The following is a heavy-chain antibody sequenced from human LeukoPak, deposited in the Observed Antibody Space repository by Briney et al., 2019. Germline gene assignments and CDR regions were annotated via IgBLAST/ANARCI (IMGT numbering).Heavy chain of an antibody. CDR2: IYYSGST. D-gene: IGHD3/OR15-3a*01. J-gene: IGHJ4*02. V-gene: IGHV4-39*01. CDR3: ARLAWYYFDY. CDR1: GGSISSSSYY. Sequence: SETLSLTCTVSGGSISSSSYYWVWIRQPPGKGLEWIGSIYYSGSTYYNPSLKSRVTISVDTSKNQFSLKLSSVTAADTAVYSCARLAWYYFDYWGQGTMVTVSS.